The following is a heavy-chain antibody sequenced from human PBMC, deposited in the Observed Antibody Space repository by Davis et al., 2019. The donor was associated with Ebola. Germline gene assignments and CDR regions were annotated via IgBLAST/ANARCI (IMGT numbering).Heavy chain of an antibody. D-gene: IGHD3-10*01. J-gene: IGHJ6*02. CDR1: GGSFSGYY. V-gene: IGHV4-34*01. CDR3: ARLIGGSGSYYGGYYYYGMDV. CDR2: INHSGST. Sequence: MPGGSLRLSCAVYGGSFSGYYWSWIRQPPGKGLEWIGEINHSGSTNYNPSLKSRVTISVDTSKNQFSLKLSSVTAADTAVYYCARLIGGSGSYYGGYYYYGMDVWGQGTTVTVSS.